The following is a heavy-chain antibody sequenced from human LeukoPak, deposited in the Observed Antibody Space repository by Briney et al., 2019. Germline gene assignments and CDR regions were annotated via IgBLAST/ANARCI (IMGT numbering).Heavy chain of an antibody. CDR1: GGSISSYY. CDR3: ASIYDSTDDAFDI. V-gene: IGHV4-59*12. CDR2: IYYSGST. D-gene: IGHD3-22*01. Sequence: PSETLSLTCTVSGGSISSYYWSWIRQPPGKGLEWIGYIYYSGSTNYNPSLKSRVTISVDTSKNQFSLKLSSVTAADTAVYYCASIYDSTDDAFDIWGQGTMVTVSS. J-gene: IGHJ3*02.